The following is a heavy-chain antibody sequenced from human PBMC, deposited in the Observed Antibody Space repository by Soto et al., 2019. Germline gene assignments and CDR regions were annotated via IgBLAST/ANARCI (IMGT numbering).Heavy chain of an antibody. V-gene: IGHV4-30-2*01. CDR3: ARGYSTNGVCLTFDY. J-gene: IGHJ4*02. D-gene: IGHD2-8*01. CDR1: VGSISSGGYS. Sequence: QLQLQESGSGLVKPSQTLSLTCAVSVGSISSGGYSWSWIRQPPGKGLEWIGYIYHSGSTYYNPSPKIRVTTSVDRSKNQFALKLSSVTAADTAVYYCARGYSTNGVCLTFDYWGQGTLVTVSS. CDR2: IYHSGST.